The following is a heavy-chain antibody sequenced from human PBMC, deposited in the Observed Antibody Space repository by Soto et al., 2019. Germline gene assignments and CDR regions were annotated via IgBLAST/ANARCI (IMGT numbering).Heavy chain of an antibody. CDR3: NLWFAEPHFLDY. CDR1: GGTFSSFS. V-gene: IGHV1-69*12. D-gene: IGHD3-10*01. Sequence: QVQLVQSGAEVKKPGSSVKVSCKASGGTFSSFSISWVRQAPGQGLEWMGGIIPIFGTTNYAQKFQDRVTITAYESTSTAFMELSSLKSEDTGVYYSNLWFAEPHFLDYWGQCFLVTVS. J-gene: IGHJ1*01. CDR2: IIPIFGTT.